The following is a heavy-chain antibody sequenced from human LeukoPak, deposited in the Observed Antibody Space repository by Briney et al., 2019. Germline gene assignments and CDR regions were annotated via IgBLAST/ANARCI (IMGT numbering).Heavy chain of an antibody. Sequence: PGGSLRLSCAVSEFTFSVAWMSWVRQAPGKGLEWVGRIKSKADGGTTDYAAPVKGRFTISRDDSKNTLYLQMNSLKAEDTALYYCTTVGCYGGGCFFFDHWGQGTLVTVSS. V-gene: IGHV3-15*01. CDR1: EFTFSVAW. D-gene: IGHD2-15*01. CDR3: TTVGCYGGGCFFFDH. CDR2: IKSKADGGTT. J-gene: IGHJ4*02.